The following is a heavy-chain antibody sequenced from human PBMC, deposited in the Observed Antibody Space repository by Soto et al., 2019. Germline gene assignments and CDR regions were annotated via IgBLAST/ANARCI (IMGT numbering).Heavy chain of an antibody. CDR2: INPSGST. D-gene: IGHD3-10*01. CDR3: ARSDYYGSRTSDRPANDAFDI. V-gene: IGHV4-34*01. Sequence: QVQLQQWGAGLLKPSETLSLTCAVYGGSFSGYYWSWIRQPPGKGREWIGEINPSGSTNYNPSLKSRVTISVDTSKNQFSLKLSSVTAADTAVYYCARSDYYGSRTSDRPANDAFDIWGQGTMVTVSS. J-gene: IGHJ3*02. CDR1: GGSFSGYY.